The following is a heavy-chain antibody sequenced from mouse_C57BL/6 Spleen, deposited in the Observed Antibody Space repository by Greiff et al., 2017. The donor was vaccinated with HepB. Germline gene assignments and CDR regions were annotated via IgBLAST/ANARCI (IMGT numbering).Heavy chain of an antibody. J-gene: IGHJ2*01. CDR3: ARFSYYYGSSYDYFDY. CDR1: GYTFTDYN. D-gene: IGHD1-1*01. CDR2: INPNNGGT. Sequence: EVQLQQSGPELVKPGASVKMSCKASGYTFTDYNMHWVKQSHGKSLEWIGYINPNNGGTSYNQKFKGKATLTVNKSSSTAYMELRSLTSEDSAVYYCARFSYYYGSSYDYFDYWGQGTTLTVSS. V-gene: IGHV1-22*01.